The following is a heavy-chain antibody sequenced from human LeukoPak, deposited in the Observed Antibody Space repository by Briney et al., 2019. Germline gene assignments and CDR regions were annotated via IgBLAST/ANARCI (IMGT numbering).Heavy chain of an antibody. D-gene: IGHD6-19*01. CDR3: AKMVHTEQWLVPFDY. CDR1: GFTFDDYD. Sequence: GGSLRLSCAASGFTFDDYDMSWVRQAPGKGLEWVSGINWNGGDTAYADSVKGRFTISRDNAKNTLYLQMNSLRAEDTAVYYCAKMVHTEQWLVPFDYWGQGTLVTVSS. J-gene: IGHJ4*02. V-gene: IGHV3-20*04. CDR2: INWNGGDT.